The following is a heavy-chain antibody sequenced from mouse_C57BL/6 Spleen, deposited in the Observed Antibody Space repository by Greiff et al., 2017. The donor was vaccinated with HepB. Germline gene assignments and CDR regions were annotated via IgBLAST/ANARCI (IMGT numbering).Heavy chain of an antibody. CDR3: ARRGIYYGYDEGDLFAY. Sequence: QVQLQQPEAELVRPGSSVKLSCKASGYTFTSYWMHWVKQRPIQGLEWIGNIDPSDSETHYNQKFKDKATLTVDKSSSTAYMQLSSLTSEDSAVYYCARRGIYYGYDEGDLFAYWGQGTLVTVSA. CDR1: GYTFTSYW. CDR2: IDPSDSET. V-gene: IGHV1-52*01. D-gene: IGHD2-2*01. J-gene: IGHJ3*01.